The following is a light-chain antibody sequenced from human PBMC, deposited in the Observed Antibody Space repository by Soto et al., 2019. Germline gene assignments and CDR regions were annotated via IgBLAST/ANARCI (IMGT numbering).Light chain of an antibody. J-gene: IGKJ2*01. CDR2: GAS. CDR1: QSVSSSY. V-gene: IGKV3-20*01. CDR3: QQYGSSPPMYT. Sequence: EIVLTQSPGTLSLSPGERATLSCRASQSVSSSYLARYQQKPGQAPRLLIYGASSRATGIPDRFSGGGSGTDFTLTISRLEPEDFAVYYCQQYGSSPPMYTFGQGTKLEIK.